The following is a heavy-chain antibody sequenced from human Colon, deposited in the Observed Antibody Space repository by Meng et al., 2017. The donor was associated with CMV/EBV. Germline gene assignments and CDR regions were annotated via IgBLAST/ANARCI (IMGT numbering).Heavy chain of an antibody. J-gene: IGHJ4*02. CDR1: GFAFNIYA. Sequence: GESLKISCAASGFAFNIYAMSWVRQAPGKGLEWVSGMTSTYNTYYADSVKGRFTISRDNSKNTVYLQMNSLTVEDTAVYFCAKDEGWDSSGDLHFYFDHWGQGSLVTVSS. V-gene: IGHV3-23*01. D-gene: IGHD3-22*01. CDR2: MTSTYNT. CDR3: AKDEGWDSSGDLHFYFDH.